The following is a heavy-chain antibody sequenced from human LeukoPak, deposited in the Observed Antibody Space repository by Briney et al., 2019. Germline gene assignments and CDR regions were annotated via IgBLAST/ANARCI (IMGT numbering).Heavy chain of an antibody. J-gene: IGHJ6*02. Sequence: GSSVKVSCKASGGTFSSYAISWVRQAPGQGLEWMGRIIPILGIANYAQKFQGRVTITADKSTSTAYMELSSLRSEDTAVYYCARDHPYWSGCSCYPPATYFYYGMDVWGQGTTVTVSS. CDR2: IIPILGIA. V-gene: IGHV1-69*04. CDR3: ARDHPYWSGCSCYPPATYFYYGMDV. CDR1: GGTFSSYA. D-gene: IGHD2-15*01.